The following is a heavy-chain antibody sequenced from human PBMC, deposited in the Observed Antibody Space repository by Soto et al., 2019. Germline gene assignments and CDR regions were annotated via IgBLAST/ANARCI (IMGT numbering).Heavy chain of an antibody. J-gene: IGHJ4*02. CDR1: GYTFTSSG. CDR3: ARDLPPQDY. CDR2: IRPYNGNT. V-gene: IGHV1-18*01. Sequence: ASAKVASPASGYTFTSSGISWVRQAPGQGLEWMGWIRPYNGNTNYAQRLQGRVTMTTDTSTSTAYMELRSLRSDDTAVYYCARDLPPQDYWGQGTLVTVSS.